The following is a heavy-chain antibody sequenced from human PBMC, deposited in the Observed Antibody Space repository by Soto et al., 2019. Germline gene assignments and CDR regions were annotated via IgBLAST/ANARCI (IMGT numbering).Heavy chain of an antibody. J-gene: IGHJ6*02. D-gene: IGHD1-26*01. CDR3: AREPRPTVGATPYYYGMDV. V-gene: IGHV1-69*01. Sequence: QVQLVQSGAEVKKPGSSVKVSCKASGGTFSSYAISWVRQAPGQGLEWMGGIIPIFGTANYAQKFQGRVTITADEATSTAYMELSSLRSEDTAVYYCAREPRPTVGATPYYYGMDVWGQGTTVTVSS. CDR1: GGTFSSYA. CDR2: IIPIFGTA.